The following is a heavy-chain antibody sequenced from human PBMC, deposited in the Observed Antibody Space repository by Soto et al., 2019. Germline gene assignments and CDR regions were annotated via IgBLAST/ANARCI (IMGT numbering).Heavy chain of an antibody. V-gene: IGHV4-61*01. CDR2: MYYTGVT. Sequence: LSLTCSVSGGSVRSGNHFWNWIRQPPGRGLEWLGYMYYTGVTNYNPSLKSRVRMSVDTSKNQFSLELTSLTAADTAVYYCARGGEPLGYYGLDVWGQGTTVTVSS. CDR3: ARGGEPLGYYGLDV. J-gene: IGHJ6*02. CDR1: GGSVRSGNHF.